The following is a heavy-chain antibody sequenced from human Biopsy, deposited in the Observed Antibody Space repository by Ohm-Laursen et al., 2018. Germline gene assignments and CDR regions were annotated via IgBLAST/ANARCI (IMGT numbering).Heavy chain of an antibody. CDR2: ITVSADTT. Sequence: SLRLSCAASGFTFSSYAMNWVRQAPGKGLEWVSAITVSADTTYYADSVRGRFTVSRDNSQNTLCLQMNSLRAEDTAIYYCAKDQPDLAVVVAAHWYFDLWGRGTLVTVSS. CDR3: AKDQPDLAVVVAAHWYFDL. D-gene: IGHD2-15*01. V-gene: IGHV3-23*01. CDR1: GFTFSSYA. J-gene: IGHJ2*01.